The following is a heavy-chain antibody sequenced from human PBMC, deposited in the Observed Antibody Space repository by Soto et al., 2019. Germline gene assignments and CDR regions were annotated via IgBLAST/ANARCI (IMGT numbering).Heavy chain of an antibody. CDR3: ARIITIVGAVDY. CDR2: IYSSGSA. V-gene: IGHV4-59*01. D-gene: IGHD3-3*01. J-gene: IGHJ4*02. Sequence: WTWIRQPPRKGLEWIGYIYSSGSASYNPSLRSRLIMSVDTSKNQFSLKLSSVTAADTAVYYCARIITIVGAVDYWGQGRLVTVSS.